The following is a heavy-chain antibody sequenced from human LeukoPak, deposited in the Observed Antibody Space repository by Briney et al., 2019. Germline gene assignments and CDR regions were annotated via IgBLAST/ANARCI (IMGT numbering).Heavy chain of an antibody. CDR3: ARVLRWNYVEDAFDI. CDR1: GYTFTSYY. D-gene: IGHD1-7*01. V-gene: IGHV1-69*13. CDR2: IIPIFGTA. Sequence: GASVKVSCKASGYTFTSYYMHWVRQAPGQGLEWMGGIIPIFGTANYAQKFQGRVTITADESTSTAYMELSSLRSDDTAVYYCARVLRWNYVEDAFDIWGQGTMVTVSS. J-gene: IGHJ3*02.